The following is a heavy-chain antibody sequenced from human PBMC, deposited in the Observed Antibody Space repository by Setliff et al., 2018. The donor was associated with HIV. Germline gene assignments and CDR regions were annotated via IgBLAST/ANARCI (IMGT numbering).Heavy chain of an antibody. Sequence: GASVKVSCKASGHTSTTDDINWVRQAPGQGLEWMGGIIPLFGTTKNAQKFQGRVTITADESTSTAYMELSSLRSEDTAVYYCARDPFPSTNYYDSSAYPFAEYFQHWGQGTLVTVTS. J-gene: IGHJ1*01. CDR3: ARDPFPSTNYYDSSAYPFAEYFQH. CDR2: IIPLFGTT. V-gene: IGHV1-69*13. D-gene: IGHD3-22*01. CDR1: GHTSTTDD.